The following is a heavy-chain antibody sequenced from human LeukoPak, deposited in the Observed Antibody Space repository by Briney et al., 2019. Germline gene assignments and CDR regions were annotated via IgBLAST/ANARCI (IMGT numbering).Heavy chain of an antibody. Sequence: GGSLRLSCAASGFTFSSYAMSWVRQAPGEGLEWVSLIRSNVDGTYYADSVKGRFTISRDNSKNTLYLQMNSLRAEDTAVYYCAKAYSNAYPYYFASWGQGTLVTVSS. J-gene: IGHJ4*02. CDR2: IRSNVDGT. CDR1: GFTFSSYA. CDR3: AKAYSNAYPYYFAS. D-gene: IGHD3-16*01. V-gene: IGHV3-23*01.